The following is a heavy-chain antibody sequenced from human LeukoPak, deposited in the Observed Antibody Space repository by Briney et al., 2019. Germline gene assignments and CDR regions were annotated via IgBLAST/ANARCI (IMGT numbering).Heavy chain of an antibody. CDR1: GFTFSSYE. CDR3: ARVSTSFHKPIGYGGNWFDP. D-gene: IGHD4-23*01. J-gene: IGHJ5*02. V-gene: IGHV3-48*03. Sequence: QPGGSLRLSCAASGFTFSSYEMNWVRQAPGKGLEWVSYISSSGSTIYYADSVKGRFTISRDNAKNSLYLQMNSLRAEDTAVYYRARVSTSFHKPIGYGGNWFDPWGQGTLVTVSS. CDR2: ISSSGSTI.